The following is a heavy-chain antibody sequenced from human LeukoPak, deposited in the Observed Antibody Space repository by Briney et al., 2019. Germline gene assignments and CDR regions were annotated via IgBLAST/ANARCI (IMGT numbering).Heavy chain of an antibody. CDR2: ISSSGNTM. CDR1: GFIFSSYD. J-gene: IGHJ4*02. Sequence: GGSLSLFCAVSGFIFSSYDMNWVSQAPGKGLEWLSYISSSGNTMYYADSVKGRFNISRDNAKHSLYLQRNSQRPEDTAVCDCARWDYWGQGTLVTVSS. CDR3: ARWDY. V-gene: IGHV3-48*03.